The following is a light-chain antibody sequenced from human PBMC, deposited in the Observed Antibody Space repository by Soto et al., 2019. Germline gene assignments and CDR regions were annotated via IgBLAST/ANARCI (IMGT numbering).Light chain of an antibody. Sequence: QSALTQPASVSGSPGQSITISCTGTSSDIGGYEYVSWYQQHPGKAPRLMIYEVTNRPSGISNRFSGSKSGNTAFLTISGLQAEDEADYYCASYTRTVTLVFGGGTKLTVL. CDR3: ASYTRTVTLV. V-gene: IGLV2-14*01. CDR1: SSDIGGYEY. CDR2: EVT. J-gene: IGLJ3*02.